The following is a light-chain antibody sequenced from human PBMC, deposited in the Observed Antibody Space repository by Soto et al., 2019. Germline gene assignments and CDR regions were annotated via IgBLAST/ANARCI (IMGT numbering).Light chain of an antibody. J-gene: IGLJ1*01. V-gene: IGLV1-51*01. CDR2: DDD. CDR3: GSWDSSLSAYV. Sequence: QSVLTQPSSVSAAPGQRVTISCSGSSSNIGGKSVSWYQQLPGTAPKLLIYDDDKRPSGIPDRFSGSTSGTSATLGITGFQTGDEADYYCGSWDSSLSAYVFGTGTKVTVL. CDR1: SSNIGGKS.